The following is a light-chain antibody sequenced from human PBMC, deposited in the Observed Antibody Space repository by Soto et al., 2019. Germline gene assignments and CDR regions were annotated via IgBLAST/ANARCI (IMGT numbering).Light chain of an antibody. CDR1: QSISSW. Sequence: IQMTQSPSTLSASLGDRLTITCRASQSISSWLAWYQQKPGKAPKLLIYDASSLESGVPSRFSGSGSGTEFTLTISSLQPDDFATYYCQQYNSYSITFGQGTRLENK. CDR3: QQYNSYSIT. CDR2: DAS. V-gene: IGKV1-5*01. J-gene: IGKJ5*01.